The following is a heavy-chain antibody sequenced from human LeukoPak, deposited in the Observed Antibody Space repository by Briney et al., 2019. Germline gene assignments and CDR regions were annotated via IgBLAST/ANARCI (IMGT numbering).Heavy chain of an antibody. CDR3: ARHKYYHFDY. Sequence: PGGSLRLSCTASGFTFNSYSMTWVRQAPGKGLEWVANIKHDGSEKYYVDSVRGRVTISRDNAKNSLYLQMNTLRAEDTAVYFCARHKYYHFDYWGQGTLVTASS. CDR2: IKHDGSEK. V-gene: IGHV3-7*01. J-gene: IGHJ4*02. CDR1: GFTFNSYS. D-gene: IGHD2/OR15-2a*01.